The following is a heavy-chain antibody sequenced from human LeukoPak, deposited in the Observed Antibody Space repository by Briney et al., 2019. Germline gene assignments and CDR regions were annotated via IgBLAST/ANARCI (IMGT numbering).Heavy chain of an antibody. CDR1: GFIFSNYA. CDR3: AKKSLWSGPFDY. D-gene: IGHD3-3*01. J-gene: IGHJ4*02. CDR2: ITGSGGGS. Sequence: GGSLRLSCKASGFIFSNYAMSWVRQAPGKGLEWVSIITGSGGGSYYADSVKGRFTLSRDNSKNTLFLQMNSLRAEDTAVYFCAKKSLWSGPFDYWGQGTLVTVFS. V-gene: IGHV3-23*01.